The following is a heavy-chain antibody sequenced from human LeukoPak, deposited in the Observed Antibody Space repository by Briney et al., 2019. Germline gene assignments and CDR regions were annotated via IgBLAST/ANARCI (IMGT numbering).Heavy chain of an antibody. CDR1: GFTFSSYS. V-gene: IGHV3-30*03. D-gene: IGHD1-1*01. J-gene: IGHJ4*02. Sequence: GGSLRLSCAASGFTFSSYSMHWVRQAPGKGLEWVAVISYDGSNKYYADSVKGRFTISRDNSKNTLYLQMNSLRAEDTAVYYCARERTNEAYYFDYWGQGTLVTVSS. CDR2: ISYDGSNK. CDR3: ARERTNEAYYFDY.